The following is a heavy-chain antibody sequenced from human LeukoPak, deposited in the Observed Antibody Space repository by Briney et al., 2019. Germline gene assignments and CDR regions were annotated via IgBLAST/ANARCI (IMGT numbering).Heavy chain of an antibody. CDR2: ILYDGSNK. V-gene: IGHV3-30*18. Sequence: GGSLRLSCAATGFTFSSFSMHWVRQAPGKGLEWVAVILYDGSNKYNADSVKGRFTISRDTSKNTLYLQMSSLRPEDTAVYYCAKAWRAYGDYHTFDIWGQGTMVTVSS. CDR3: AKAWRAYGDYHTFDI. CDR1: GFTFSSFS. J-gene: IGHJ3*02. D-gene: IGHD4-17*01.